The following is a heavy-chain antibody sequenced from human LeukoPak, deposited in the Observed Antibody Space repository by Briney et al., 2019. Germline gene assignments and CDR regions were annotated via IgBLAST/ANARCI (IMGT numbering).Heavy chain of an antibody. J-gene: IGHJ3*02. D-gene: IGHD2-2*02. CDR2: KSYDESNK. V-gene: IGHV3-30-3*01. Sequence: GGSLRLSCAASGFTFSSYAMHWVRQAPGKGLEWVAVKSYDESNKYYADSVKGRFTISRDNSKNTLYLQMNSLRAEDTAVYYCARTYCSSSNCYTSAFDIWGQGTMVTVSS. CDR1: GFTFSSYA. CDR3: ARTYCSSSNCYTSAFDI.